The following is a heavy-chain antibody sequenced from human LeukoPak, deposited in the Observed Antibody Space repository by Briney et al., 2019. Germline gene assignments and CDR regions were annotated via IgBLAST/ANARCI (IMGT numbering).Heavy chain of an antibody. CDR3: ARTGGTKPTDAFDF. V-gene: IGHV3-23*01. Sequence: PGGSLILSCVESGFTFTNYGMSWVRQTPGKGLEYVPSISPPGGTTYYADSVKGRFFVSRDNSKNTVYLQMSSLRVDDTAVYYCARTGGTKPTDAFDFWGQGTMVTVSS. D-gene: IGHD3/OR15-3a*01. CDR1: GFTFTNYG. CDR2: ISPPGGTT. J-gene: IGHJ3*01.